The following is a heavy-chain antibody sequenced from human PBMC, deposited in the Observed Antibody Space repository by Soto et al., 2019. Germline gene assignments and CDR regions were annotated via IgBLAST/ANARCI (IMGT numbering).Heavy chain of an antibody. D-gene: IGHD3-16*01. CDR1: GYSFTTYW. V-gene: IGHV5-51*01. Sequence: GESLKISCQGSGYSFTTYWIGWVRQMPGKGLEWMGIIYPGNSDIRYSPSFQGQVTISADKSISTACLKWSGLKASDTAMYYCARLGIWSYGMDVWGQGTTVTVSS. CDR3: ARLGIWSYGMDV. J-gene: IGHJ6*02. CDR2: IYPGNSDI.